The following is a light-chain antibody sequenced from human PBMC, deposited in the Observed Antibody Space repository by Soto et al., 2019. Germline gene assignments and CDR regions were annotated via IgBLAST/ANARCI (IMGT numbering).Light chain of an antibody. CDR2: EVT. V-gene: IGLV2-14*01. Sequence: QSVLTQPASVSGSPGQSITISCTGTSSDVGTYNYVSWYQHHPGKAPKLMIYEVTNRPSGVSDRFSGSKSGNTASLTISGLPAEDEADYYCSSYTGSSTRVVFGGGTKLTVL. CDR3: SSYTGSSTRVV. CDR1: SSDVGTYNY. J-gene: IGLJ2*01.